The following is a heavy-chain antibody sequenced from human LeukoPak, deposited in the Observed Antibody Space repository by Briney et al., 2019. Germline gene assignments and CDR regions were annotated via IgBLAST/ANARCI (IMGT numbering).Heavy chain of an antibody. J-gene: IGHJ4*02. V-gene: IGHV3-48*04. CDR1: GFTITSSY. Sequence: GGSLRLSCAASGFTITSSYINWVRQAPGKGLGWVSVIYSGGSTIYYADSVKGRFTISRDNAKNSLYLQMNSLRAEDTAVYYCASTIARKLFDYWGQGTLVTVSS. CDR2: IYSGGSTI. D-gene: IGHD3-3*01. CDR3: ASTIARKLFDY.